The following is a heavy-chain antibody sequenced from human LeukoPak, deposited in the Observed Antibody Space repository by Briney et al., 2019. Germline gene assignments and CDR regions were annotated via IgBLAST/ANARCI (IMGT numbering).Heavy chain of an antibody. Sequence: SQTLSLTCAVSGGSLSSGGYSWRWLRQPPGRGLEWIGYIYHSGSTYYNPSLKSRVTISVDRSKNQFSLKLSSVTAADTAVYYCARSTPYFDYWGQGTLVTVSS. J-gene: IGHJ4*02. CDR1: GGSLSSGGYS. CDR2: IYHSGST. CDR3: ARSTPYFDY. V-gene: IGHV4-30-2*01.